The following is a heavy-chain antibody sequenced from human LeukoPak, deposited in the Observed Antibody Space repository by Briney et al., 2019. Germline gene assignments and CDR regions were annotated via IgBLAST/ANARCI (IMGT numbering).Heavy chain of an antibody. CDR2: IYYSGST. V-gene: IGHV4-59*01. Sequence: PSETLSLTCTVSGGSISSYYWSWIRQPPGKGLEWIGYIYYSGSTNYNPSLKSRVTISVDTSKNQFSLKLSSVTAADTAVYYCARAKDNHPWDYFDYWGQGTLVTVSS. D-gene: IGHD1-14*01. CDR1: GGSISSYY. J-gene: IGHJ4*02. CDR3: ARAKDNHPWDYFDY.